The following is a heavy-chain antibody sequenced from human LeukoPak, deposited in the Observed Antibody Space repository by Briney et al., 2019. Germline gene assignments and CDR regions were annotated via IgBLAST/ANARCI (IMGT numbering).Heavy chain of an antibody. CDR3: ARDPPMYYYDEPGSRDAFDI. V-gene: IGHV3-30*03. J-gene: IGHJ3*02. CDR2: ISYDGSNK. CDR1: GFTFSSYG. Sequence: PGGSLRLSCAASGFTFSSYGMHWVSQAPGKGLEWVAVISYDGSNKYYAESVKDRFTISRDNSKNTLHLQMNSLRAEDTAVYYCARDPPMYYYDEPGSRDAFDIWGQGTMVTVSS. D-gene: IGHD3-22*01.